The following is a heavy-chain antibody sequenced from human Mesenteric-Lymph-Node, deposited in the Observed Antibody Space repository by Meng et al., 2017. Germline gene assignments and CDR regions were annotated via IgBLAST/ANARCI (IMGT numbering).Heavy chain of an antibody. J-gene: IGHJ1*01. V-gene: IGHV3-74*01. D-gene: IGHD3-22*01. Sequence: SCAASGFTLSTYWMHWVRQAPGKGLMWVSRIDSDGTDITYADSVKGRFTISRDTAKNTLYLQMNSLRAEDTAVYYCARVGYYDSSNYYAYFKYWGQGTLVTVSS. CDR3: ARVGYYDSSNYYAYFKY. CDR1: GFTLSTYW. CDR2: IDSDGTDI.